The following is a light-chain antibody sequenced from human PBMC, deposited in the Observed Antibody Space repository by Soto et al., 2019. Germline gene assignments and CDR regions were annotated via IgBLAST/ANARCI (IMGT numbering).Light chain of an antibody. CDR3: AAWDDSLNGSL. J-gene: IGLJ2*01. V-gene: IGLV1-44*01. CDR1: SSNIGSNT. Sequence: QSVLTQPPSASGTPGQRVTISCSGSSSNIGSNTVNWYQQLPGTAPKLLNYSNNQRPSGVPDRFSGSKSGTSASLAISGLQSEDEADYYCAAWDDSLNGSLFGGGTKLTVL. CDR2: SNN.